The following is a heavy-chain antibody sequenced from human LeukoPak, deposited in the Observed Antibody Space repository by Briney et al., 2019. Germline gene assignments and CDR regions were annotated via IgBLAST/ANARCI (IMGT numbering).Heavy chain of an antibody. J-gene: IGHJ4*02. CDR3: ARSASGYDYYFDY. D-gene: IGHD5-12*01. CDR1: GGSISSYY. CDR2: IYYSGST. Sequence: SETLSLTCSVSGGSISSYYWSWIRQPPGKGLEWIGHIYYSGSTNYNPSLKSRVTISVDMSKNQFSLKLSSVTAADTAVYYCARSASGYDYYFDYWGQGTLVTVSS. V-gene: IGHV4-59*01.